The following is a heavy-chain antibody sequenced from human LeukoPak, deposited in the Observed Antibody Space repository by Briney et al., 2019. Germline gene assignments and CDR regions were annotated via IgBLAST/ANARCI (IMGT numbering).Heavy chain of an antibody. Sequence: GGSLRLSCAASGFTLSDYDIHWVRQPIGKGLDWVSGLGSAGDKYHAGSERGRFTTSREDAENSVYLQMNGLRPEDTAIYYCARAKRETSTRPWTSGMDVWGQGTRVTVSS. CDR2: LGSAGDK. CDR1: GFTLSDYD. V-gene: IGHV3-13*01. J-gene: IGHJ6*02. D-gene: IGHD3/OR15-3a*01. CDR3: ARAKRETSTRPWTSGMDV.